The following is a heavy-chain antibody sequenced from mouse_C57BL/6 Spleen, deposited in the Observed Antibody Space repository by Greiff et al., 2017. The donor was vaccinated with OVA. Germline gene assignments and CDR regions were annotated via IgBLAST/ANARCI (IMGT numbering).Heavy chain of an antibody. CDR2: LLPSIGRT. J-gene: IGHJ3*01. D-gene: IGHD2-3*01. CDR1: DSEVFPIAY. CDR3: ARDGNGGNGFAY. V-gene: IGHV15-2*01. Sequence: QVQLQQSGSELRSPGSSVKLSCKDFDSEVFPIAYMSWVRQKPGHGIEWIEGLLPSIGRTIYGKKFEEKATLDADTLSNTAYLELNSLTSEDSAIYCCARDGNGGNGFAYWGQGTLVTVSA.